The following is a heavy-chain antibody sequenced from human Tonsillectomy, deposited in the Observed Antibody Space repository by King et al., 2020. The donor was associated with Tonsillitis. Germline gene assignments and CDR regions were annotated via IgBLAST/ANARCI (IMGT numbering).Heavy chain of an antibody. V-gene: IGHV3-30*18. J-gene: IGHJ6*02. CDR3: AKGGGVPGPPNYYYYGMDV. D-gene: IGHD1-26*01. Sequence: VQLVESGGGVVQPGRSLRLSCAASGFTFSSYGMHWVRQAPGKGLEWVAVISYDGSNKYYADSVKGRFTISRDNSKNTLYLQMNSRRAEDTAVYYCAKGGGVPGPPNYYYYGMDVWGQGTTVTVSS. CDR2: ISYDGSNK. CDR1: GFTFSSYG.